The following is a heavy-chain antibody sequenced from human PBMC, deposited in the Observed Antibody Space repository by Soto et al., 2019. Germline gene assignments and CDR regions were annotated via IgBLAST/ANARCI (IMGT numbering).Heavy chain of an antibody. CDR2: IYYSGTT. J-gene: IGHJ4*02. CDR3: ATFVVPASRHTVVEF. V-gene: IGHV4-39*01. D-gene: IGHD2-21*02. Sequence: SLTCTVSGGSISTINYYWGWVRHPPGEGLDWIGNIYYSGTTYYNPSLKSRVTISVDTSKNQFSLKLNSVTAADTAVYDSATFVVPASRHTVVEFWGPGTMVRVSS. CDR1: GGSISTINYY.